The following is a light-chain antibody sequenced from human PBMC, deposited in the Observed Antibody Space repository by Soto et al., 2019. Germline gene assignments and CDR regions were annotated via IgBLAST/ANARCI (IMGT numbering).Light chain of an antibody. CDR3: QQYNNWPPWT. Sequence: EIVLTQSPGTLSLSPGERATLSCRASQSVSSTFLAWYQQKPGQAPRLLIFGVSNRATGIPDRFSGSGSGTDFTLTISRLQSEDFAVYYCQQYNNWPPWTFGQGTKVDI. CDR2: GVS. J-gene: IGKJ1*01. CDR1: QSVSSTF. V-gene: IGKV3-20*01.